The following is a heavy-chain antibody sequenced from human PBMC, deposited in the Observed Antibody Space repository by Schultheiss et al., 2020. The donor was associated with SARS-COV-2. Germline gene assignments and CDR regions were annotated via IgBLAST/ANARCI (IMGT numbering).Heavy chain of an antibody. V-gene: IGHV3-11*01. CDR3: ARDTQQLVRKYGMDV. CDR2: ISSSGSTI. CDR1: GFTFSYYY. D-gene: IGHD6-13*01. J-gene: IGHJ6*02. Sequence: GGSLRLSCAASGFTFSYYYMSGVRQAPGKGLEWVSYISSSGSTIYYADSVKGRFTISRDNSKNTLYLQMNSLRAEDTAVYYCARDTQQLVRKYGMDVWGQGTTVTVSS.